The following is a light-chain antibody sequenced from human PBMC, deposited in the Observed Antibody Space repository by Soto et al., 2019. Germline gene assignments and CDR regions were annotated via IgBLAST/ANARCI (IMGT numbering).Light chain of an antibody. Sequence: DIQMTQSPSSLSASVGDRVTITCRASQSISSYINWYQQKPGKAPKLLIYAASNLQSGVPSRFSGSGSGTDFTLTISSLQPEDFATYYCQQSYSTPRTFGGGTKVEIK. J-gene: IGKJ4*01. V-gene: IGKV1-39*01. CDR3: QQSYSTPRT. CDR1: QSISSY. CDR2: AAS.